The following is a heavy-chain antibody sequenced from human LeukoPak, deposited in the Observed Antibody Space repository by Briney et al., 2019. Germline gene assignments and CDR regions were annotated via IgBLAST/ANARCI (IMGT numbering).Heavy chain of an antibody. D-gene: IGHD1-7*01. CDR2: ISSSSSYI. J-gene: IGHJ3*02. CDR1: GFTFSSYS. Sequence: GGSLRLSCAASGFTFSSYSMNWVRQAPGKGLEWVSSISSSSSYIYYADSVKGRFTISRDNAKNSLYLQMNSLRAEDTAVYYCARVELAPDAFDIWGQGTMVTVSS. CDR3: ARVELAPDAFDI. V-gene: IGHV3-21*01.